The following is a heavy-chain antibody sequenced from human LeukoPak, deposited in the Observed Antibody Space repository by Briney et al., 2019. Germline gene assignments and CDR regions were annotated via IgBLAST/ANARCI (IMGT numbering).Heavy chain of an antibody. CDR1: GFTFSSYA. CDR2: ISYDGSNK. D-gene: IGHD2/OR15-2a*01. Sequence: GGSLRLSFAASGFTFSSYAMHWVRQAPGKGLEWVAVISYDGSNKYYADSVKGRFTISRDNSKNTLYLQMNSLRAEDTAVYYCAREDKYPWYYYGMDVWGQGTTVTVSS. J-gene: IGHJ6*02. V-gene: IGHV3-30*04. CDR3: AREDKYPWYYYGMDV.